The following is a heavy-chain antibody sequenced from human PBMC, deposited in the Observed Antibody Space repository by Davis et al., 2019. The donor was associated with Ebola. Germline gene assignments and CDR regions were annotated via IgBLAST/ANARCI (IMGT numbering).Heavy chain of an antibody. D-gene: IGHD3-16*01. J-gene: IGHJ6*02. CDR1: GYTFTSYD. CDR2: INAGNGNT. Sequence: AASVKVSCKASGYTFTSYDINWVRQAPGQRLEWMGWINAGNGNTKYSQKFQGRVTITRDTSASTAYMELSSLRSEDTAVYYCARAHYVWRKYGMDVWGQGTTVTVSS. V-gene: IGHV1-3*01. CDR3: ARAHYVWRKYGMDV.